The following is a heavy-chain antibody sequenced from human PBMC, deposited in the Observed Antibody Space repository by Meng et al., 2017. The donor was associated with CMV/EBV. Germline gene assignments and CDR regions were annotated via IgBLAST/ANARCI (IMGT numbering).Heavy chain of an antibody. V-gene: IGHV3-7*01. CDR2: IKQDGSEK. Sequence: GESLKISCAASGFTFSSYWMSWVRQAPGKGLEWVANIKQDGSEKYYVDSVKGRFTISRDNAKNSLNLQMNSLRAEDTAVYYCARGNNYDFWSGDAFDIWGQGTMVTVSS. CDR3: ARGNNYDFWSGDAFDI. J-gene: IGHJ3*02. CDR1: GFTFSSYW. D-gene: IGHD3-3*01.